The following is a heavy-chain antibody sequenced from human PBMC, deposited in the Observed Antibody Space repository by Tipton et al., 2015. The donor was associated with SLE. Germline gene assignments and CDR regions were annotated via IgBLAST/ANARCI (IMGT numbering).Heavy chain of an antibody. CDR1: DFSINSHY. CDR2: IYNSWTS. V-gene: IGHV4-59*08. CDR3: ASIPGGYSSRLWFDP. J-gene: IGHJ5*02. D-gene: IGHD6-13*01. Sequence: TLSLTCTASDFSINSHYWTWIRQPPGKGLELIGYIYNSWTSDYSPSLRSRVTISVDTSKNQFSLKLSSVTAADTAVYYCASIPGGYSSRLWFDPWGQGTLVIVSS.